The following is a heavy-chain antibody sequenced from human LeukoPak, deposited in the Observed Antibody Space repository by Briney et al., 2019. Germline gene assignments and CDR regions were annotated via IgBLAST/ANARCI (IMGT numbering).Heavy chain of an antibody. V-gene: IGHV4-30-4*01. J-gene: IGHJ5*02. CDR3: ARPYYYDSRIDP. Sequence: PSETLSLTCTVSGGSISSGDYYWSWIRQPPGKGLEWIAYMYYSGSTYYNPSLKSRVTMSADTSKNQHCLKRSSVTAADTAVYYCARPYYYDSRIDPWGQGILVTVSS. CDR1: GGSISSGDYY. CDR2: MYYSGST. D-gene: IGHD3-22*01.